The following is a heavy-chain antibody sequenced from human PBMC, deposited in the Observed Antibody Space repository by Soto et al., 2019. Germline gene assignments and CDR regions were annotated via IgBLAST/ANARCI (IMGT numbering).Heavy chain of an antibody. Sequence: PSETLSLTCTVSGGSISSYYWSWIRQPAGKGLEWIGRIYTSGSTNYNPSLKSRVTMSVDTSKNQFSLKLSSVTAADTAVYYCARGPPRELRRREASCMDVWGQGTTVTVSS. CDR2: IYTSGST. CDR3: ARGPPRELRRREASCMDV. J-gene: IGHJ6*02. D-gene: IGHD1-26*01. V-gene: IGHV4-4*07. CDR1: GGSISSYY.